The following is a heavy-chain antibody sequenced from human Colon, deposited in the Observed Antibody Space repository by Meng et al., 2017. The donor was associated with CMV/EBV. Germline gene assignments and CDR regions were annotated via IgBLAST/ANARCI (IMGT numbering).Heavy chain of an antibody. V-gene: IGHV3-7*01. CDR1: GFTLSPYW. Sequence: GGSLRLSCAASGFTLSPYWMKWVRQAPGKGLEWVASINKDGSGKYYVASVRGRFTISRDNAKNSLYLQLDTLRAEDTALYYCARDDGDYRGQGMLVTVSS. CDR2: INKDGSGK. J-gene: IGHJ4*02. D-gene: IGHD5-24*01. CDR3: ARDDGDY.